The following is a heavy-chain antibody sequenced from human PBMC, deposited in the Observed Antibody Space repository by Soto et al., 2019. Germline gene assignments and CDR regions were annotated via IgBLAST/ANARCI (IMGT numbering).Heavy chain of an antibody. D-gene: IGHD2-15*01. CDR1: GFTFSSYG. CDR3: AKGKDAYCSGGSCHSWFDP. Sequence: GGSLRLSCAASGFTFSSYGMHWVRQAPGKGLEWVAVISYDGSNKYYADSVKGRFTISRDNSKNTLYLQMNSLRAEDTAVYYCAKGKDAYCSGGSCHSWFDPWAQGTLVTVSS. J-gene: IGHJ5*02. V-gene: IGHV3-30*18. CDR2: ISYDGSNK.